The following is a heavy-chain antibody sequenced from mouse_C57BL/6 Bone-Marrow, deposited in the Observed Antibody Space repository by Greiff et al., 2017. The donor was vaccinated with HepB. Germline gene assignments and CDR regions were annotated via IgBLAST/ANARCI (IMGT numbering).Heavy chain of an antibody. CDR1: GYTFTDYY. Sequence: EVQLQQSGPELVKPGASVKISCKASGYTFTDYYMNWVKQSHGKSLEWIGDINPNNGGTSYNQKFKGKATLTVDKSSSTAYMELRSLTSEDSAVFYWARRSSGHYFDYWRKGPTLTVPS. D-gene: IGHD3-2*02. CDR2: INPNNGGT. V-gene: IGHV1-26*01. CDR3: ARRSSGHYFDY. J-gene: IGHJ2*01.